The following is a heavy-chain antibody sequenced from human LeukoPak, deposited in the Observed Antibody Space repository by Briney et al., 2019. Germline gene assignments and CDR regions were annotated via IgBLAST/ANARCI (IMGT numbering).Heavy chain of an antibody. CDR3: AKGKYFDWSYAFEI. V-gene: IGHV3-23*01. CDR1: GFPLSSYA. CDR2: TSSSDAGT. J-gene: IGHJ3*02. D-gene: IGHD3-9*01. Sequence: GGSLRLSCAVSGFPLSSYAMSWVRQAPGKGLEWVSATSSSDAGTYYADSVRGRFTISRDNSKNTVYLQMNSLRAGDTAIYHCAKGKYFDWSYAFEIWGQGTMITVSS.